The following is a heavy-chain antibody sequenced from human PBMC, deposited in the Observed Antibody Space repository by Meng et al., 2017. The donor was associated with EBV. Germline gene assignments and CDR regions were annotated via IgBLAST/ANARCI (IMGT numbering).Heavy chain of an antibody. V-gene: IGHV1-46*01. D-gene: IGHD1/OR15-1a*01. J-gene: IGHJ4*02. Sequence: QVRGVKAGAEVKKPGASVKVSCKASGYTFTSYYLHWVRQAPGQGLEWMGIIIPAGGNTNYAQKFRGRFTMTRDTSTSTVYMDLSILTSEDTAVYYCVRELVGGTFDYWGQGTLVTVSS. CDR1: GYTFTSYY. CDR2: IIPAGGNT. CDR3: VRELVGGTFDY.